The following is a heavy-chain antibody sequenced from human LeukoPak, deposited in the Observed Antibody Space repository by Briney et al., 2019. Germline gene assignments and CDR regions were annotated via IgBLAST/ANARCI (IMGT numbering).Heavy chain of an antibody. CDR1: GFTFRSYG. CDR3: AKVGRRIAVAGEFDS. V-gene: IGHV3-30*18. D-gene: IGHD6-19*01. J-gene: IGHJ5*01. CDR2: VSYDGSNK. Sequence: HPGGSLRLSCAASGFTFRSYGMHWVRQAPGKGLEWVAVVSYDGSNKYYADSVKGRFAISRDNSNNTLFLLMSSLRPEDTAVYYCAKVGRRIAVAGEFDSWGQGTLVTVSS.